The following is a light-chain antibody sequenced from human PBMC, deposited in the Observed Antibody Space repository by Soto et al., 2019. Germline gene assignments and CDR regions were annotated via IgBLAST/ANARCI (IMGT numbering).Light chain of an antibody. Sequence: QSALTQPASVSGSPGESITISCTGTSSDVGGYNSVSWYQHHPGKAPKLILYDFGDRPSGVSYRFSGSKSGNTASLTISGLQAADYADYFCSSFTSSMTNVFGSGSKLAVL. CDR2: DFG. CDR1: SSDVGGYNS. V-gene: IGLV2-14*03. J-gene: IGLJ1*01. CDR3: SSFTSSMTNV.